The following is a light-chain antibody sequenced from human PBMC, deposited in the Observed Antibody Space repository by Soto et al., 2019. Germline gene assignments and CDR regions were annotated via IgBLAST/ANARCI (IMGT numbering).Light chain of an antibody. J-gene: IGKJ4*01. Sequence: DIQMTQSPSSLSASVGDRVTITCQASQDISNYLNWYQQKPGKAPKLLIYDASTLETGGPSRFSGSGSGTDFTFTISRLQPEDIAKYYCQQDDNLPLTFGGGTKLEIK. CDR3: QQDDNLPLT. CDR2: DAS. CDR1: QDISNY. V-gene: IGKV1-33*01.